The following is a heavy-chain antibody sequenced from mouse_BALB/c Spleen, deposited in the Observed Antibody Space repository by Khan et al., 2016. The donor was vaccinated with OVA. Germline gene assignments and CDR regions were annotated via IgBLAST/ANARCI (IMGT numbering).Heavy chain of an antibody. CDR1: EFSVTNYG. D-gene: IGHD1-1*01. Sequence: QVQLQQSGPGLVAPSQTLSITCTVSEFSVTNYGVHWVRQPPGKGLEWLGVIWAGGSTNRNSALMSRLSISKDDSKRQVFLTMNSLQTDDTAIYYCARAFYYGAWFAYWGQGTLVTVSA. CDR3: ARAFYYGAWFAY. CDR2: IWAGGST. J-gene: IGHJ3*01. V-gene: IGHV2-9*02.